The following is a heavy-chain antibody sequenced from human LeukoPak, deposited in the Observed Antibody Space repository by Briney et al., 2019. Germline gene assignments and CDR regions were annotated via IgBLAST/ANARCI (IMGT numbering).Heavy chain of an antibody. V-gene: IGHV3-74*01. CDR2: INSDGSST. CDR1: GFTFSSYW. J-gene: IGHJ3*02. CDR3: ARATYYYDSSGYHDAFDI. D-gene: IGHD3-22*01. Sequence: GGSLRLSFAASGFTFSSYWMHWVRQAPGKGLVWVSRINSDGSSTSYADSVKGRFTISRDNAKNTLYLQMNSLRAEDTAVYYCARATYYYDSSGYHDAFDIWGQGTMVTVSS.